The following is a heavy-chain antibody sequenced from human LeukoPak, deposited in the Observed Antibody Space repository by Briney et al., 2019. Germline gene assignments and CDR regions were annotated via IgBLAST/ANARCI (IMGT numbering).Heavy chain of an antibody. J-gene: IGHJ4*02. CDR3: AREEVYDILTGYSPIDY. Sequence: GGSLRLSCAASGFTFSSYSMNWVRQAPGKGLEWVSYISSSSSYIYYADSVKGRFTISRDNAKNSLYLQMNSLRAEDTAVYYCAREEVYDILTGYSPIDYWGQGTLVTVP. D-gene: IGHD3-9*01. CDR1: GFTFSSYS. V-gene: IGHV3-21*05. CDR2: ISSSSSYI.